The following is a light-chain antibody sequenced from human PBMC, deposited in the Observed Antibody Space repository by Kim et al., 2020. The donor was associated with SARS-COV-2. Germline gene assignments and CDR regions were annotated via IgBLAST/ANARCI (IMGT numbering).Light chain of an antibody. Sequence: SSELTQYPAVSVALGQTVRITCQGDSLRSYYATWYQQKPGQAPILLIYGTNNRPSGIPDRFSGSSSGNTASLTVTGTHAADQADYYCNSRDTNDIVLFGG. CDR3: NSRDTNDIVL. CDR1: SLRSYY. V-gene: IGLV3-19*01. CDR2: GTN. J-gene: IGLJ2*01.